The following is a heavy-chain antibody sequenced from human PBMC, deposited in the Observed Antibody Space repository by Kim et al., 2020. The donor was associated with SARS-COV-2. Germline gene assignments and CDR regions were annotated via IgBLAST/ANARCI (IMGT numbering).Heavy chain of an antibody. Sequence: SETLSLTCTVSGGSVSSGSYYWSWIRQPPGKGLEWIGYIYYSGSTNYNPSLKSRVTISVDTSKNQFSLKLSSVTAADTAVYYCARVISKWTPNWFDPWGQGTLVTVSS. CDR2: IYYSGST. D-gene: IGHD2-8*01. CDR1: GGSVSSGSYY. J-gene: IGHJ5*02. V-gene: IGHV4-61*01. CDR3: ARVISKWTPNWFDP.